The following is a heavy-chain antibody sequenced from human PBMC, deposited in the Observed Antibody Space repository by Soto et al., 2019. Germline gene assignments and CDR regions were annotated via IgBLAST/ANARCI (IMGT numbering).Heavy chain of an antibody. CDR2: ISTYNGDT. J-gene: IGHJ6*02. CDR1: GYTFTTYD. Sequence: QVQLVQSGAEVKKPGASVKVSCKASGYTFTTYDISWVRQAPGQGLEWMGRISTYNGDTNYPQSLQGRLTMTTDTSTNTAYMELRSLRSDDTAVYYCARDPYNVLMVNAPNLYGMDVWGQGTTVXVSS. CDR3: ARDPYNVLMVNAPNLYGMDV. D-gene: IGHD2-8*01. V-gene: IGHV1-18*01.